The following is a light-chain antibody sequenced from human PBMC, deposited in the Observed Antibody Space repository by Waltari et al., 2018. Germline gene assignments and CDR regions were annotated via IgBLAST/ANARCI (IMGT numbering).Light chain of an antibody. CDR1: QSVRSN. Sequence: EILMTQSPATLSVSPGERATLSCRASQSVRSNLARYQQKPGQAPRLLIYGASSSATGIPARFSGSVSGTEFTLTISSLQSEDFAVYYCQQYNTWLRGTFGQGTKVEIK. CDR2: GAS. CDR3: QQYNTWLRGT. J-gene: IGKJ1*01. V-gene: IGKV3-15*01.